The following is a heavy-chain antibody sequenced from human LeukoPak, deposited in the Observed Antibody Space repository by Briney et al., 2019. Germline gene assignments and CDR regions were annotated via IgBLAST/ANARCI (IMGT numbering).Heavy chain of an antibody. CDR2: INPNSGGT. V-gene: IGHV1-2*02. Sequence: GASVKVFCQASEYTFTGYYMHCVRQPTGQRLEWMGWINPNSGGTNYAQKFQGRVTMTRDTSISTAYMELSRLRSDDTAVYYCARATDCSSTSCYFDYWGQGTLVTVSS. D-gene: IGHD2-2*01. J-gene: IGHJ4*02. CDR3: ARATDCSSTSCYFDY. CDR1: EYTFTGYY.